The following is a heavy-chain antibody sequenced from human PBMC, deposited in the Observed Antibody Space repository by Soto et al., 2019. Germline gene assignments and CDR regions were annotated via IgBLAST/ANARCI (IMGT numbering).Heavy chain of an antibody. CDR3: ATGYGGTVRDY. D-gene: IGHD4-17*01. CDR2: INAGNGNT. CDR1: GYTFTSYA. V-gene: IGHV1-3*01. Sequence: ASLKVSCKASGYTFTSYAMHWVRQAPGQRLEWMGWINAGNGNTGYSQKSQGRVTMTRDTSISTAYMELSSLRSEDTAVYYCATGYGGTVRDYWGQGTLVTV. J-gene: IGHJ4*02.